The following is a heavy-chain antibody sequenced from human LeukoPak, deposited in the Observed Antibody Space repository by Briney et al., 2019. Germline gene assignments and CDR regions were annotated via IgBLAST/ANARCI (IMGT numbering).Heavy chain of an antibody. J-gene: IGHJ4*02. V-gene: IGHV4-38-2*01. D-gene: IGHD1-26*01. CDR1: GYSISSGYY. Sequence: SETLSLTCAVSGYSISSGYYWGWIRQPPGKGVEWIGSIYHSGSTYYNPSLKSRVTISVDTSKNQFSLKLSSVTAADSSVYYCARLSSGSYYVIDYWGQGTLVTVSS. CDR3: ARLSSGSYYVIDY. CDR2: IYHSGST.